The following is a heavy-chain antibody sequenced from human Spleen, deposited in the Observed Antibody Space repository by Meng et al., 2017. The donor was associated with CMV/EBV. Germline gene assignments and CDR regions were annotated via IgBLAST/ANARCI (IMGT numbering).Heavy chain of an antibody. CDR1: GGNFSNYA. Sequence: KASGGNFSNYAVSWVRQAPGQGLEWMGGIIPIFGTANYAQKFQGRVTITTDESTSTAYMELSYLRSEDTAFYYCARDTMRSSGSSVYWGQGTLVTVSS. CDR2: IIPIFGTA. J-gene: IGHJ4*02. CDR3: ARDTMRSSGSSVY. V-gene: IGHV1-69*05. D-gene: IGHD1-26*01.